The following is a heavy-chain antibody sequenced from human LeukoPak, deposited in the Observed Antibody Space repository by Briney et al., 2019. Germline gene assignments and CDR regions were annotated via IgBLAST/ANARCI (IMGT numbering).Heavy chain of an antibody. Sequence: GGSLRLSRAVSGFTYLDYYTIWMRQAPGKGLEWVSYISSSSSYTNYADSVKGRFTISRDNAKNSLYLQMNSLRAEDTAVYYCARKTADAHFDDWGQGTLVTVSS. J-gene: IGHJ4*02. CDR3: ARKTADAHFDD. D-gene: IGHD2-2*01. CDR2: ISSSSSYT. V-gene: IGHV3-11*03. CDR1: GFTYLDYY.